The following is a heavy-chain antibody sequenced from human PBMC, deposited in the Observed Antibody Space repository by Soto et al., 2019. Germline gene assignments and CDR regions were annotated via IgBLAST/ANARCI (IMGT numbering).Heavy chain of an antibody. CDR1: GGSFSGYY. V-gene: IGHV4-34*01. J-gene: IGHJ6*02. CDR3: ARGPGTIFGVVIPRYGMDV. D-gene: IGHD3-3*01. Sequence: SETLSLTCAVYGGSFSGYYWSWIRQPPGKGLEWIGEINHSGSTNYNPSLKSRVTISVDTSKNQFSLKLSSVTAADTAVYYCARGPGTIFGVVIPRYGMDVWGQGTTVTVSS. CDR2: INHSGST.